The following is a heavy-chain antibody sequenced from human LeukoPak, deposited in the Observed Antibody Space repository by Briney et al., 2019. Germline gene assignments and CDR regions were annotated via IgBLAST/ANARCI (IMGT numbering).Heavy chain of an antibody. V-gene: IGHV3-30-3*01. Sequence: PGGSLRLSCAASGFTFSSYAMHWARQAPGKGLEWVAVISYDGSNKYYADSVKGRFTISRDNSKNTLYLQMNSLRAEDTAVYYCARGATVITMIVVVITEYYFDYWGQGTLVTVSS. CDR1: GFTFSSYA. CDR3: ARGATVITMIVVVITEYYFDY. J-gene: IGHJ4*02. D-gene: IGHD3-22*01. CDR2: ISYDGSNK.